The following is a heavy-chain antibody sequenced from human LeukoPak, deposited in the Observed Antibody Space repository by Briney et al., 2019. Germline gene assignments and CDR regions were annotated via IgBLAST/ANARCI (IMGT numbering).Heavy chain of an antibody. CDR2: FDPEDGET. Sequence: ASVKVSCKVSGYTVTELSMHWVRQAPGKGLEWMGGFDPEDGETIYAQKFQGRVTMTEDTSTDTAYMELSSLRSEDTAVYYCATPGVYGALYYFDYWGQGTLVTVSS. CDR3: ATPGVYGALYYFDY. V-gene: IGHV1-24*01. CDR1: GYTVTELS. D-gene: IGHD4-17*01. J-gene: IGHJ4*02.